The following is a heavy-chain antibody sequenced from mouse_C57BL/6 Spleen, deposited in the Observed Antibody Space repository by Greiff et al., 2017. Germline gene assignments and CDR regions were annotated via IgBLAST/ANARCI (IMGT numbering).Heavy chain of an antibody. D-gene: IGHD1-1*01. Sequence: QVQLQQPGAELVKPGASVKLSCKASGYTFTSYWMHWVKQRPGQGLEWIGMIHPNSGSTNYNEKFKSKATLTVDKSSSTAYMQLSSLTSEDSAVYCGARLDYGSSHWYFDVWGTGATVTVSS. CDR3: ARLDYGSSHWYFDV. CDR2: IHPNSGST. J-gene: IGHJ1*03. V-gene: IGHV1-64*01. CDR1: GYTFTSYW.